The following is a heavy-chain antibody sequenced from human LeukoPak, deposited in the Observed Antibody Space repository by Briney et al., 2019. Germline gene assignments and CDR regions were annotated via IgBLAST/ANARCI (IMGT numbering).Heavy chain of an antibody. Sequence: GRSLRLSCAASGFTFSSYAMHWVRQAPGKGLEWVAVISYDGSNKYYADSVKGRFTISRDNSKSTLYLQMNSLRAEDTAVYYCARESSSVAFDIWGQGTMVTASS. J-gene: IGHJ3*02. CDR2: ISYDGSNK. CDR1: GFTFSSYA. D-gene: IGHD3-22*01. CDR3: ARESSSVAFDI. V-gene: IGHV3-30-3*01.